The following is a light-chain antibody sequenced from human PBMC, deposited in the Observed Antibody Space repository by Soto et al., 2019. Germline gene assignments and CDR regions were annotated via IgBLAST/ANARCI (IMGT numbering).Light chain of an antibody. CDR2: EVS. J-gene: IGLJ1*01. CDR3: SSCAGSNNPYV. V-gene: IGLV2-8*01. Sequence: QSALTQPPSASGSPGQSVTISCTGTSSDVGGCKFVSWYQQYPGKAPKLIIYEVSKRPSGVPDRFAGFKSGNTASLTVSGLRAEDEADYYCSSCAGSNNPYVFGTGTKLTVL. CDR1: SSDVGGCKF.